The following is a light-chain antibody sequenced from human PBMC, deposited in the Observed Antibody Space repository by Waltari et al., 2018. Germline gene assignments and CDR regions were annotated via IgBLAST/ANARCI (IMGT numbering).Light chain of an antibody. CDR2: GAS. V-gene: IGKV3-15*01. J-gene: IGKJ2*01. Sequence: IVMTQPPATLSVSPGEGATLPCRASQSVSSNLAWYQQKPGQAPRLLIYGASTRATGIPAGFSGSGSGTEFTLTISSLQSEDFAVYYCHQYENWPYTFGQGTKLEIK. CDR1: QSVSSN. CDR3: HQYENWPYT.